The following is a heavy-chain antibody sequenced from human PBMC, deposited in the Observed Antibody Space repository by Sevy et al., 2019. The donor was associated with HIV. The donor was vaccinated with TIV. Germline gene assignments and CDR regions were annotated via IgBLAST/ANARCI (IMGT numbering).Heavy chain of an antibody. V-gene: IGHV5-51*01. D-gene: IGHD6-13*01. Sequence: GESLKISCKASGYSFTTYWIAWVRQMPGKGLEWMGIIYPGDSDTRYSPSIQGQVTISADRSITTAYLQWNSLKASDTAMFYCARLGAVGTLPPELVQARWFDPWGQGTQVTVSS. CDR3: ARLGAVGTLPPELVQARWFDP. CDR2: IYPGDSDT. J-gene: IGHJ5*02. CDR1: GYSFTTYW.